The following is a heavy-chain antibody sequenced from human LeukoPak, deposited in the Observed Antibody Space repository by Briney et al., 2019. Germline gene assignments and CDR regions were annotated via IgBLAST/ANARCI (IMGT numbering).Heavy chain of an antibody. D-gene: IGHD3-22*01. V-gene: IGHV3-30*18. CDR3: AKDPTFTYYYDSSGYLPDY. Sequence: PGGSLRLSCAASGFTFSSYGMNWVRQAPGKGLEWVAVISYDGSNKYYADSVKGRFTISRDNSKNTLYLQMNSLRAEDTAVYYCAKDPTFTYYYDSSGYLPDYWGQGTLVTVSS. CDR2: ISYDGSNK. J-gene: IGHJ4*02. CDR1: GFTFSSYG.